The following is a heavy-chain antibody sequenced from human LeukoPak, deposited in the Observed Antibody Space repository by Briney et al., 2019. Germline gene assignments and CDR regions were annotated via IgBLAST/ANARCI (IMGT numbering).Heavy chain of an antibody. Sequence: GASVKVSCKASGYTFSDYYIHWVRQAPGQGLEWMGWINPNSGGTNYAQKFQGRVTMTRDTSISTAYMELSRLRSDDTAVYYCARGPLTDIYYYYYYMDVWGKGTTVTVSS. CDR2: INPNSGGT. D-gene: IGHD7-27*01. CDR1: GYTFSDYY. V-gene: IGHV1-2*02. CDR3: ARGPLTDIYYYYYYMDV. J-gene: IGHJ6*03.